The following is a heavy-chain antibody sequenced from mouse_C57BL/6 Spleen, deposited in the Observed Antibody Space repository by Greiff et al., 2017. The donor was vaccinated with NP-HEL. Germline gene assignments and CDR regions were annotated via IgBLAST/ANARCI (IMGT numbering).Heavy chain of an antibody. J-gene: IGHJ1*03. CDR3: ARGGNRYFDV. Sequence: QVQLQQPGAELVRPGSSVKLSCKASGYTFTSYWMHWVKQRPIQGLEWIGNIDPSDSETHYNQKFKDKATLTVDKSSSTAYMQLSSLTSYDSAVYYCARGGNRYFDVWGTGTTVTVSS. CDR2: IDPSDSET. CDR1: GYTFTSYW. V-gene: IGHV1-52*01. D-gene: IGHD2-1*01.